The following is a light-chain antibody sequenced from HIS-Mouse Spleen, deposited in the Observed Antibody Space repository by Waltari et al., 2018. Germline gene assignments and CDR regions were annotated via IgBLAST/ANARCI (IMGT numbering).Light chain of an antibody. J-gene: IGLJ3*02. CDR1: SSDVGSYNL. CDR3: CSYAGSSTWV. V-gene: IGLV2-23*01. CDR2: EGS. Sequence: QSALTQPASVSGSPGQSITISCTGTSSDVGSYNLVSWYQQHPGKAPKLMIYEGSKRPSGVSNRFSGSKSCHTGSLTVSGLQAGDEADYYCCSYAGSSTWVFGGGTKLTVL.